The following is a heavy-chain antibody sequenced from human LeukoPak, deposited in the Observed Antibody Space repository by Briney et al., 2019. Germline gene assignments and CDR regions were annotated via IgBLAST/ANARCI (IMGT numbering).Heavy chain of an antibody. D-gene: IGHD6-19*01. CDR2: IYYSGST. CDR1: GGSISSYY. Sequence: SETLSLTCTVSGGSISSYYWSWIRQPPGKGLEWIGYIYYSGSTNYNPSLKSRVTISVDTSKNQFSLKLSSVTAADTAVYYCARCRYSSGHDDAFDIWGQGTMVTVSS. CDR3: ARCRYSSGHDDAFDI. J-gene: IGHJ3*02. V-gene: IGHV4-59*01.